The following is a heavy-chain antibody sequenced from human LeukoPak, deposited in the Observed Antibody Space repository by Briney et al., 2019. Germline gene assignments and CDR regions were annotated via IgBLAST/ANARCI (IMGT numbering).Heavy chain of an antibody. D-gene: IGHD4-23*01. V-gene: IGHV3-74*01. Sequence: QPGGSLRLSCAASGFTFSSYWMHWVRQAPGKGLVWVSRINSDGSSTSYADSVKGRFTISRDNAKNTLYLQMNCLRAEDTAVYYCARGWGYGGNRVDYWGQGTLVTVSS. CDR3: ARGWGYGGNRVDY. CDR2: INSDGSST. CDR1: GFTFSSYW. J-gene: IGHJ4*02.